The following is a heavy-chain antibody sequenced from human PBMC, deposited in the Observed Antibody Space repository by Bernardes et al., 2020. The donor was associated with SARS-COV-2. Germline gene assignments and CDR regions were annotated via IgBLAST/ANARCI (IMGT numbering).Heavy chain of an antibody. CDR3: ARGVQGVIITSPYYYGMDV. CDR1: GDSISSYY. CDR2: IYNSGST. V-gene: IGHV4-59*01. D-gene: IGHD3-10*01. Sequence: SETLSLTCGVSGDSISSYYWSWIRQPPGKGLEWIGYIYNSGSTNYHPSLKSRVTISLDTSNNQFSLRLTSVIAADTAVYYCARGVQGVIITSPYYYGMDVWGQGTLVTVSS. J-gene: IGHJ6*02.